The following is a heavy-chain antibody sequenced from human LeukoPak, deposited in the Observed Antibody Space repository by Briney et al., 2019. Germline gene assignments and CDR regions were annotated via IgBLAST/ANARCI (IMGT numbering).Heavy chain of an antibody. CDR2: MSYDGTNK. CDR1: GFTFSNYA. J-gene: IGHJ4*02. V-gene: IGHV3-30-3*01. Sequence: GRSLRLSCAASGFTFSNYAMHWVRQAPGKGLEWVAIMSYDGTNKYYADSVKGRFTISRDNAKNSLYLQMNSLRAEDTAVYYCARKAARPGDYWGQGTLVTVSS. D-gene: IGHD6-6*01. CDR3: ARKAARPGDY.